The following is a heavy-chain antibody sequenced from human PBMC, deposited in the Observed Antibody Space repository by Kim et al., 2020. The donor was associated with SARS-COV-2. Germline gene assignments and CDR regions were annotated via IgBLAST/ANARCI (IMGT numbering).Heavy chain of an antibody. CDR2: IWYDGSNK. V-gene: IGHV3-33*01. J-gene: IGHJ4*02. CDR1: GFTFSSYG. CDR3: ARDHRVSRRYCSSTSCQPFDY. Sequence: GGSLRLSCAASGFTFSSYGMHWVRQAPGKGLEWVAVIWYDGSNKYYADSVKGRFTISRDNSKNTLYLQMNSLRAEDTAVYYCARDHRVSRRYCSSTSCQPFDYWGQGTLVTVSS. D-gene: IGHD2-2*01.